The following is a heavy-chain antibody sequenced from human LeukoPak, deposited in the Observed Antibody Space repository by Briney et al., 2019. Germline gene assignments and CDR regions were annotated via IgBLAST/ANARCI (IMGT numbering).Heavy chain of an antibody. CDR2: IYYSGST. CDR1: GGSISSGGYY. Sequence: SQTLSLTCTVSGGSISSGGYYWSWIRQHPGKGLEWIGYIYYSGSTYYNPSLKSRVTISVDTSKNQFSLKLSSVTAADTAVYYCAREIAAPSWFDPWGQGTLSPSPQ. CDR3: AREIAAPSWFDP. V-gene: IGHV4-31*03. D-gene: IGHD6-13*01. J-gene: IGHJ5*02.